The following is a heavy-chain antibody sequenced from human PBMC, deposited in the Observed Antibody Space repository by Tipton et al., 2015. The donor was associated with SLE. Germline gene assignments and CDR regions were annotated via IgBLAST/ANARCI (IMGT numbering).Heavy chain of an antibody. J-gene: IGHJ6*02. CDR2: IHHSGNT. CDR1: DGSIGYHY. V-gene: IGHV4-38-2*02. D-gene: IGHD3-10*01. Sequence: TLSLTCTVSDGSIGYHYWSWIRQPPGKGLEWIASIHHSGNTYYNPSLKSRVTISLDTSKNQFSLKLNSVTAADTAVYFCAREGGYAGSGSYGTVWGQGTTVTVSS. CDR3: AREGGYAGSGSYGTV.